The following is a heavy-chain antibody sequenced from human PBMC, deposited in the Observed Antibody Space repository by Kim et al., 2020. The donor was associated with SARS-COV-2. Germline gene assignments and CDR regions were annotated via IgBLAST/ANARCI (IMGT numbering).Heavy chain of an antibody. D-gene: IGHD3-10*01. J-gene: IGHJ6*02. Sequence: YPASVKGRFTISRDNSKNTLYLQMNSLGAEDTAVYYCARTLVLSGYYGMDVWGQGTTVTVSS. CDR3: ARTLVLSGYYGMDV. V-gene: IGHV3-33*01.